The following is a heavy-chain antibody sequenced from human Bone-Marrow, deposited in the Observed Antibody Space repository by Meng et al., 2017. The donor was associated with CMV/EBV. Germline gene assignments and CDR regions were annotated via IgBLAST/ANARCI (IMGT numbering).Heavy chain of an antibody. CDR2: INPDGSEK. V-gene: IGHV3-7*04. J-gene: IGHJ4*02. CDR3: ATDTARVRGY. CDR1: GFIFTSNW. Sequence: GGSLRLSCAASGFIFTSNWMYWVRQGPGKGLVWVANINPDGSEKYYLDSVKGRFTIFRDNAKNSLYLQVNSLRVEDTAVYYCATDTARVRGYWGQGTLVTVSS. D-gene: IGHD3-10*01.